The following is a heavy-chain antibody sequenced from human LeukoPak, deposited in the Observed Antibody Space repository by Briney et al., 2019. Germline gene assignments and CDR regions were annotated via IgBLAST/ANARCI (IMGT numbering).Heavy chain of an antibody. V-gene: IGHV7-4-1*02. D-gene: IGHD4-17*01. CDR2: INTNTGNP. J-gene: IGHJ6*03. Sequence: GASVKVSCKASGYTFTSYAMNWVRQAPGQGLEWMGWINTNTGNPTYAQGFTGRFVFSLDTSVSTAYLQISSLKAEDTAVYYCARGPGDTIYYYYYMDVWGKGTTVTVSS. CDR3: ARGPGDTIYYYYYMDV. CDR1: GYTFTSYA.